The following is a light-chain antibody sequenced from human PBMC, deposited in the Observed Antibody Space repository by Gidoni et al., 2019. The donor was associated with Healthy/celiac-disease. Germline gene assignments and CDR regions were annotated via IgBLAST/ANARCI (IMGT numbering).Light chain of an antibody. Sequence: VTSRVTITCRASQSISSWLAWYQQKPGKAPKLLIYKASSLESGVPSRFSGSGSGTEFTLNISSLQPEDFETYYCKQYNSYSGTFGQGTKLEIK. V-gene: IGKV1-5*03. CDR3: KQYNSYSGT. J-gene: IGKJ2*01. CDR1: QSISSW. CDR2: KAS.